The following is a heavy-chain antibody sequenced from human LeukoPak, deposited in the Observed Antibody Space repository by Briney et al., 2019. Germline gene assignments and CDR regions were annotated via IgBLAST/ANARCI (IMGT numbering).Heavy chain of an antibody. Sequence: PGGSLRLSCAASGFTFSSYAMSWIRQAPGKGLEWVSAISSGGGNTDYADSVKSRFTISRDNSKNTVFLQMNSLRAEDTGVYYCANRISGSSSWGQGTLVTVSS. D-gene: IGHD1-26*01. J-gene: IGHJ5*02. CDR2: ISSGGGNT. V-gene: IGHV3-23*01. CDR1: GFTFSSYA. CDR3: ANRISGSSS.